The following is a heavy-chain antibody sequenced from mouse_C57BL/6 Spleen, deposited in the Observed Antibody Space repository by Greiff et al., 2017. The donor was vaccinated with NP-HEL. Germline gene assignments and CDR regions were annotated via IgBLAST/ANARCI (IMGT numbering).Heavy chain of an antibody. CDR1: GFTFSSYT. CDR2: ISGGGGNT. V-gene: IGHV5-9*01. D-gene: IGHD1-1*01. J-gene: IGHJ3*01. Sequence: EVKLVESGGGLVKPGGSLKLSCAASGFTFSSYTMSWVRQTPEKRLEWVATISGGGGNTYYPDSVKGRFTISRDNAKNTLYLQMSSLRSEDTALYYCAGHNYCSTWFAYWGTGTLVTVSA. CDR3: AGHNYCSTWFAY.